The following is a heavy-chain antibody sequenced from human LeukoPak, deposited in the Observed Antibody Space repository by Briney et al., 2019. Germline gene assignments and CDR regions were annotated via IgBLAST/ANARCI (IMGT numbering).Heavy chain of an antibody. Sequence: ASVKVSCKVSGYTLTELSMHWVRQAPGKGLEWMGGFDPEDGETIYAQKFQGRVTMTEDTSTDTAYMELSSLRSEDTAVYYCATVDGGGGLPDYWGQGTLVTVSS. CDR3: ATVDGGGGLPDY. J-gene: IGHJ4*02. V-gene: IGHV1-24*01. D-gene: IGHD5-12*01. CDR2: FDPEDGET. CDR1: GYTLTELS.